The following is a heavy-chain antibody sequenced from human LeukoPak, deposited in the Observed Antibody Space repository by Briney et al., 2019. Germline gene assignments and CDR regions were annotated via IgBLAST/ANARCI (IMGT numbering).Heavy chain of an antibody. CDR3: ARGRFYTSGSYYNRLDY. J-gene: IGHJ4*02. CDR2: ISGYNDNT. V-gene: IGHV1-18*01. D-gene: IGHD3-10*01. CDR1: GYTFTSYG. Sequence: GASVKVSCKASGYTFTSYGISWVRQAPGQGLEWMGWISGYNDNTNYAQKVQGRVTMTTDTSTSTAYMELSRLRSDDTAIYYCARGRFYTSGSYYNRLDYWGQGTLVTVSS.